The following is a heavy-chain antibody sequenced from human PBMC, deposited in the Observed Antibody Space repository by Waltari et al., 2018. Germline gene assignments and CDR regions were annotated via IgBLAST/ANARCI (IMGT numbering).Heavy chain of an antibody. Sequence: QVQLVQSGAEVKKPGASVKVSCKASGYTFTGYYMHWVRQAPGQGLEWMVWNNPNSGGTNYAQKFQGRGTMTRDTAISTAYMELSRLRSDDTAVYYCARESKAPAAAGSMDVWGKGTTVTVSS. D-gene: IGHD6-13*01. CDR3: ARESKAPAAAGSMDV. V-gene: IGHV1-2*02. J-gene: IGHJ6*03. CDR2: NNPNSGGT. CDR1: GYTFTGYY.